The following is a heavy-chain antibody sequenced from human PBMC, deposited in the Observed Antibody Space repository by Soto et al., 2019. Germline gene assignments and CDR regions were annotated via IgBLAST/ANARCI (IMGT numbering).Heavy chain of an antibody. CDR1: GGSFSGYY. Sequence: QVQLQQWGAGLLKPSETLSLTCAVYGGSFSGYYWSWIRQPPGKGLEWIGEINRSGSTNYNPSLKSRGTRSVHTAKNQFSLKLSSVTASDTAVYYCARGFDTATDFDYWGQGTLVPVSS. D-gene: IGHD5-18*01. CDR3: ARGFDTATDFDY. V-gene: IGHV4-34*01. J-gene: IGHJ4*02. CDR2: INRSGST.